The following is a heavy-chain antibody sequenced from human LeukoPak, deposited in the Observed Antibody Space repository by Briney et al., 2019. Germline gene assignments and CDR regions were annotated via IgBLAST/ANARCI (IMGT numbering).Heavy chain of an antibody. V-gene: IGHV3-23*01. CDR1: GFTFSSYA. CDR2: ISGSGDTT. Sequence: PGGSLRLSCAASGFTFSSYAMGWVRQTPGKRLEWVSAISGSGDTTYYADSVKGRFTISRDNSKNTLYLQMNSLRAEGTAVYYCAKVGPYSSSWFDFYYYSMDVWGQGTTVTVSS. D-gene: IGHD6-13*01. J-gene: IGHJ6*02. CDR3: AKVGPYSSSWFDFYYYSMDV.